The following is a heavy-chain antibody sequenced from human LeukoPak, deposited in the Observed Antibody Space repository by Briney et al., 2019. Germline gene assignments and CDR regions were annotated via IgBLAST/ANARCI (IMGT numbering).Heavy chain of an antibody. CDR3: AKGGHFSCFDP. V-gene: IGHV3-23*01. CDR2: ISSSGGNV. CDR1: GGSISSGGYY. Sequence: LSLTCTVSGGSISSGGYYWSWVRQAPGKGLEWISSISSSGGNVYYADSVKGRFTVSRDNSKNTLYLQMNSLRADDTALYYCAKGGHFSCFDPWGQGTLLTVSS. J-gene: IGHJ5*02. D-gene: IGHD1-26*01.